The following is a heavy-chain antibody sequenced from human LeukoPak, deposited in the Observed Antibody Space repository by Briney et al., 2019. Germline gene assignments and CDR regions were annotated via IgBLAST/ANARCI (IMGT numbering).Heavy chain of an antibody. J-gene: IGHJ4*02. D-gene: IGHD3-22*01. V-gene: IGHV4-34*01. CDR2: INHSGST. CDR3: ARGADYYDSSGYPLDY. Sequence: SETLSLTCAVYGGSFSGYYWSWIRQPPGKGLEWIGEINHSGSTNYNPSLKSRVTISVDTSKNQFSLKLSSVTAADTAVYYCARGADYYDSSGYPLDYGGQGTLVTVSS. CDR1: GGSFSGYY.